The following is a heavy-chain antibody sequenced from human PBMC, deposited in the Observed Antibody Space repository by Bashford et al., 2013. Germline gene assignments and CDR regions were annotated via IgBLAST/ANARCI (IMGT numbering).Heavy chain of an antibody. D-gene: IGHD4-17*01. CDR1: GYNFPNYW. Sequence: GESLKISCKGSGYNFPNYWIGWVRQMPGKGLEWMAIIYPLDSDTNYNPSLKSRATISVDTSNNQFSLKLGSVTAADTAVYYCARESRLRGDPAVGYWGQGTLVTVSS. CDR2: IYPLDSDT. CDR3: ARESRLRGDPAVGY. J-gene: IGHJ4*02. V-gene: IGHV5-51*01.